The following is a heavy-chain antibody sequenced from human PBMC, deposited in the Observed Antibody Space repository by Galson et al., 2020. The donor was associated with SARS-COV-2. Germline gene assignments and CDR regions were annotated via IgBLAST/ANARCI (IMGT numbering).Heavy chain of an antibody. Sequence: QTLSLTCAVSGGSISSDNYSWSWIRQPPGKGLEWIGYFYHSGNTYYNPSLKSRVTISVDRSKNRVSLKLSSVTAADTAVYYCASYRDTDYFDYWGQGTLVTVSS. CDR2: FYHSGNT. CDR1: GGSISSDNYS. V-gene: IGHV4-30-2*01. CDR3: ASYRDTDYFDY. D-gene: IGHD4-4*01. J-gene: IGHJ4*02.